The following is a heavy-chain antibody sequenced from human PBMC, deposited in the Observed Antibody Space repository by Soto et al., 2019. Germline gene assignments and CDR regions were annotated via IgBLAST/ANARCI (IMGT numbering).Heavy chain of an antibody. CDR3: ARSSCGGDCYSGGFDY. CDR1: GDTFSFYT. V-gene: IGHV1-69*02. CDR2: INPILSMS. Sequence: ASVKVSCKASGDTFSFYTINWVRQAPGLGLEWVGRINPILSMSSYAQKFQGRVTMTRDTSTSTVYMELSSLRSEDTAVYYCARSSCGGDCYSGGFDYWGQGTLVTVSS. D-gene: IGHD2-21*02. J-gene: IGHJ4*02.